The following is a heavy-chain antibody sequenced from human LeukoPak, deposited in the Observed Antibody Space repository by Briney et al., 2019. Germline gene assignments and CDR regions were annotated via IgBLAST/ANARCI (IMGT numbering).Heavy chain of an antibody. CDR3: ATLGTGTFYYFDY. V-gene: IGHV1-24*01. CDR1: GYTLTELS. Sequence: GASVKVSCTVSGYTLTELSMHWVRQAPGKGLEWMGGFDPEDGETIYAQKFQGRVTMTEDTSTDTAYMELSSLRSEDTAVYYCATLGTGTFYYFDYWGQGTLVTVSS. J-gene: IGHJ4*02. D-gene: IGHD1-14*01. CDR2: FDPEDGET.